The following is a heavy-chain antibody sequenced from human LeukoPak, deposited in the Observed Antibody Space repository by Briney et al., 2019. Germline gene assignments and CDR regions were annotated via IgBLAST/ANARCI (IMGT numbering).Heavy chain of an antibody. CDR2: TYYRSKWYN. CDR1: GDSVSSNSAA. J-gene: IGHJ4*02. V-gene: IGHV6-1*01. CDR3: ARGYYDFWSGYRPFDY. D-gene: IGHD3-3*01. Sequence: SQTLSLTCAISGDSVSSNSAAWNWIRQSPSRGLEWLGRTYYRSKWYNDYAVSVKSRITINPDTSKNQFSLKLSSVTAADTAVYYCARGYYDFWSGYRPFDYWGQGTLVTVSS.